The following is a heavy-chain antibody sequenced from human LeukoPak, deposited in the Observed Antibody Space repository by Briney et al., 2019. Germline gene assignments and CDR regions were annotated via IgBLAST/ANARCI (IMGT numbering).Heavy chain of an antibody. D-gene: IGHD2-21*01. V-gene: IGHV3-7*01. CDR1: RFTFSTYW. J-gene: IGHJ4*02. CDR3: ARDSLETDCGGDCYSVVDY. Sequence: GGSLRLSCAASRFTFSTYWMSWVRQAPGKGLEWVANIKQDGSEKYYVDSVKGRFTISRDNAKNSLYLQMNSLRAEDTAVYYCARDSLETDCGGDCYSVVDYWGQGTLVTVSS. CDR2: IKQDGSEK.